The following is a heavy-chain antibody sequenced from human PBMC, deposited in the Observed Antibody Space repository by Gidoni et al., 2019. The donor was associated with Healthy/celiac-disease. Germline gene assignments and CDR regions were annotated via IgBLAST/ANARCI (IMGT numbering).Heavy chain of an antibody. CDR2: IFSNDEK. J-gene: IGHJ6*03. CDR3: ARIRSGYCSSTSCSMGGIFDYYYYYMDV. D-gene: IGHD2-2*01. CDR1: GFSLSNARMG. V-gene: IGHV2-26*01. Sequence: QVTLKESGPVLVKPTETLTLTCTVSGFSLSNARMGVSWIRQPPGKALEWLAHIFSNDEKSYSTSLKSRLTISKDTSKSQVVLTMTNMDPVDTATYYCARIRSGYCSSTSCSMGGIFDYYYYYMDVWGKGTTVTVSS.